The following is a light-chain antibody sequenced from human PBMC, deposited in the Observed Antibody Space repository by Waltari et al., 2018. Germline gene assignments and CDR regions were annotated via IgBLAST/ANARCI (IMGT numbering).Light chain of an antibody. CDR2: GAS. CDR3: QQYDNWPLL. CDR1: QSVSSS. J-gene: IGKJ1*01. Sequence: EIVMTQSPATLSVSPGERATLSCRASQSVSSSLAWYQQKPGQAPRLLFYGASIRATGIPVRFSGSGSGTDFPLTIDSVQSEDFAVYYCQQYDNWPLLFGQGTKVEIK. V-gene: IGKV3-15*01.